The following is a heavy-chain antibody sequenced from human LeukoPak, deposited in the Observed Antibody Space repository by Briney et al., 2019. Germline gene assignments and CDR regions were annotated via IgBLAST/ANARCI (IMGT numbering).Heavy chain of an antibody. CDR3: ARWKGRTTMVFQPFDY. J-gene: IGHJ4*02. Sequence: ASVKVSCKASGYTFTGYYMHWVRQAPGQGLEWMGWINPNSGGANYAQKFQGRVTMTRDTSISTAYMELSRLRSDDTAVYYCARWKGRTTMVFQPFDYWGQGTLVTVSS. CDR1: GYTFTGYY. CDR2: INPNSGGA. D-gene: IGHD5-18*01. V-gene: IGHV1-2*02.